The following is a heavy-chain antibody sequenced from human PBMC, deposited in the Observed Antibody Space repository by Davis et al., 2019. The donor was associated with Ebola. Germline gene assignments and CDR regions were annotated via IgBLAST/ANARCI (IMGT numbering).Heavy chain of an antibody. V-gene: IGHV3-21*01. Sequence: PGGSLRLSCAASGFTFSGSAMHWVRQAPGKGLEWVSSISSSSYIYYADSVKGRFTISRDNAKNSLYLQMNSLRAEDTAVYYCARVRDPCWFGPWGQGTLVTVFS. J-gene: IGHJ5*02. CDR1: GFTFSGSA. D-gene: IGHD4-17*01. CDR2: ISSSSYI. CDR3: ARVRDPCWFGP.